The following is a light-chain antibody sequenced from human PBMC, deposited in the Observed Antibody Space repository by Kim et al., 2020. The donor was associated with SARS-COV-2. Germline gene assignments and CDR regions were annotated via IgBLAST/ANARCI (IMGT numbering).Light chain of an antibody. CDR3: SSYTSSSSFYV. V-gene: IGLV2-14*03. J-gene: IGLJ1*01. Sequence: QSITISCTGTSSDVGGYNYVSWYQQHPGKAPKLMIYDVSNRPSGVSNRFSGSKSGNTASLTIPGLQAEDEADYYCSSYTSSSSFYVFGTGTKVTVL. CDR2: DVS. CDR1: SSDVGGYNY.